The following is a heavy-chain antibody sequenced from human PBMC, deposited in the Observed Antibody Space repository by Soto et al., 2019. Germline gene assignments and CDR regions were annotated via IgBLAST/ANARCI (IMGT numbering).Heavy chain of an antibody. CDR2: MDPNSGGT. CDR3: ARYFTEGYCTIVGSYTRPLYGMDL. Sequence: ASVKVSCKASGYTFSGYYIHWLRQAPGQGLEWMGWMDPNSGGTNYAQKFQGRVTVTRDTPTSTAYMELSRLTSDDTAVYYCARYFTEGYCTIVGSYTRPLYGMDLWGQWTTVTVSS. D-gene: IGHD2-8*01. V-gene: IGHV1-2*02. CDR1: GYTFSGYY. J-gene: IGHJ6*02.